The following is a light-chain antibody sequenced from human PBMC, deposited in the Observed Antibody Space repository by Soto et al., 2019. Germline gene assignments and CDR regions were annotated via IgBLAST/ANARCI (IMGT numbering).Light chain of an antibody. CDR2: DAS. CDR1: QSVSSD. Sequence: EIVLTQSPATLSLSPGERATLSCRASQSVSSDLAWYQQTPGQPPRLLIYDASNRATGIPARFSGSGSGTDFTLTISRLEPEDFAVYYCQRHSNSPPTFGGGTKV. J-gene: IGKJ4*01. V-gene: IGKV3-11*01. CDR3: QRHSNSPPT.